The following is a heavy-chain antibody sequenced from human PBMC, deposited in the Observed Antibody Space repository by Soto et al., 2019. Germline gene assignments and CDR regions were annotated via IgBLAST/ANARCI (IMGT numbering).Heavy chain of an antibody. CDR3: ARGPSMGWFDP. V-gene: IGHV4-34*01. CDR2: INHSGST. D-gene: IGHD3-10*01. Sequence: QVQLQQWGAGLLKPSETLSLTCAVYGGSFSGYYWSWIRQPPGKGLEWIGEINHSGSTNYNPSLKTXXTXSXXTSKNQCSLKLSSVTAADTAVYYCARGPSMGWFDPWGQGTLVTVSS. J-gene: IGHJ5*02. CDR1: GGSFSGYY.